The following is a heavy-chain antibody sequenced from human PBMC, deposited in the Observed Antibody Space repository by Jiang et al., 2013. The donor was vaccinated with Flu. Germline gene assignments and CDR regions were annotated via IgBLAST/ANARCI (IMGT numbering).Heavy chain of an antibody. CDR2: IIPILDIA. J-gene: IGHJ4*02. CDR1: GGTFSSYA. V-gene: IGHV1-69*04. Sequence: GAEVKKPGSSVKVSCKASGGTFSSYAITWVRQAPGQGLEWMGRIIPILDIANYAQKFQGRVTITADKSTSTAYMELSSLRLEDTAVYYCARDRMAPWQLAYWGQGTLVTVSS. D-gene: IGHD6-13*01. CDR3: ARDRMAPWQLAY.